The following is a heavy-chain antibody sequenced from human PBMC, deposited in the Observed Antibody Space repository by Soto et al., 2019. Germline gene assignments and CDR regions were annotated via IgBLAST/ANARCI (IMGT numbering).Heavy chain of an antibody. J-gene: IGHJ5*02. CDR1: GGSISSYY. CDR3: ARDFLFSAFGSPPFWSGYLGTNWFDP. D-gene: IGHD3-3*01. Sequence: SETLSLTCTVSGGSISSYYWSWIRQPAGKGLEWIGRIYTSGSTNYNPSLKSRVTMSVDTSKNQFSLKLSSVTAADTAVYYCARDFLFSAFGSPPFWSGYLGTNWFDPWGQGTLVTVSS. V-gene: IGHV4-4*07. CDR2: IYTSGST.